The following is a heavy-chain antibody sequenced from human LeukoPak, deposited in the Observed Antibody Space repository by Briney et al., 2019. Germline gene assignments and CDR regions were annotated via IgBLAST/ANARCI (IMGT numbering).Heavy chain of an antibody. CDR1: GFTFSSYW. J-gene: IGHJ4*02. D-gene: IGHD3-22*01. V-gene: IGHV3-74*01. CDR3: ARFWRREYYDSSGYYPGGDY. Sequence: HSGGSLRLSCAASGFTFSSYWMHWVRQAPGKGLVWASRINSDGSSTSCADSVKGRFTISRDNAKNSLYLQMNSLRAEDTAVYYCARFWRREYYDSSGYYPGGDYWGQGTLVTVSS. CDR2: INSDGSST.